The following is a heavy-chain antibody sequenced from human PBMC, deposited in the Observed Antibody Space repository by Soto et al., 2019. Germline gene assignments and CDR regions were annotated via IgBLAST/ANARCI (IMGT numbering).Heavy chain of an antibody. Sequence: VESLKISCKASGFTFSSYSLGWVRHMPGKGLQWMGNIFSSDSSAKYSPSFVGQVTISVDRSINIAYLQWSSLKAADTSIYYGGTWGGSSWFDYWGPGTQVTVSS. J-gene: IGHJ4*02. D-gene: IGHD2-2*01. CDR3: GTWGGSSWFDY. CDR1: GFTFSSYS. CDR2: IFSSDSSA. V-gene: IGHV5-51*01.